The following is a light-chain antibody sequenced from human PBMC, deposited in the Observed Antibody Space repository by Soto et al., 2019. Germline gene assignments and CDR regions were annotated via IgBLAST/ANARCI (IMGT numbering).Light chain of an antibody. CDR2: DVS. Sequence: LTQPRSVSGSPGQSVTISCTGTSSDVGAYNYVSWYQQHPGKAPKLMIFDVSKRPSGVPDRFSGSKSGNTASLTISGLQAEDEADYYCCSCAATYTYVFGTGTKVTVL. V-gene: IGLV2-11*01. CDR3: CSCAATYTYV. CDR1: SSDVGAYNY. J-gene: IGLJ1*01.